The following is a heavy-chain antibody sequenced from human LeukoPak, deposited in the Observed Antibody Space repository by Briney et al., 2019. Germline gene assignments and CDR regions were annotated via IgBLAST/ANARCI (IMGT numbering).Heavy chain of an antibody. CDR2: IYSGGST. V-gene: IGHV3-66*01. CDR3: ARSPNSITMIVVVITGYFDY. J-gene: IGHJ4*02. CDR1: GFTVSSNY. D-gene: IGHD3-22*01. Sequence: GGPLRLSCAASGFTVSSNYMSWVRQAPGKGLEWVSVIYSGGSTYYADSVKGRFTISRDNSKNTLYLQMNSLRAEDTAVYYCARSPNSITMIVVVITGYFDYWGQGTLVTVSS.